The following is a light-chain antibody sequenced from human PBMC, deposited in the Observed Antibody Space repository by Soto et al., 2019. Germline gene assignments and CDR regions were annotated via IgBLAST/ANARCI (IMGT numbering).Light chain of an antibody. CDR2: EVT. J-gene: IGLJ1*01. V-gene: IGLV2-14*01. CDR3: NSLRVNHLYV. Sequence: QSVLTPPASVSGSPGQTITISCTGTSSDVGRYNTVSWYQHHPGKAPKLIIYEVTHRPAGISDRFSASKSGNTASLTISGLQAEDEGDYYCNSLRVNHLYVFGSGTKVNVL. CDR1: SSDVGRYNT.